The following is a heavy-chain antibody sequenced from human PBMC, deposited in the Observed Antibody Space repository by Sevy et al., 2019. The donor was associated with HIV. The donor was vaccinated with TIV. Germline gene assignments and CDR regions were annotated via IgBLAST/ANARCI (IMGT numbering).Heavy chain of an antibody. J-gene: IGHJ4*02. CDR3: AKGSSYFDN. V-gene: IGHV3-30*02. CDR2: IRYDGGNK. CDR1: GFTFSSYG. D-gene: IGHD6-6*01. Sequence: GGSLRLSCAASGFTFSSYGMQWVSQAPGKGLEWVSFIRYDGGNKDYADSVKGRFTISRDNSKNMLYLQMNSLGAEDTAVYYCAKGSSYFDNWGQGTLVTVSS.